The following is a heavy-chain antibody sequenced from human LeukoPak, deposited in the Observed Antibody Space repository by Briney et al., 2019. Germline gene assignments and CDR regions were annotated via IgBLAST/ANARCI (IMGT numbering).Heavy chain of an antibody. CDR2: ISGSGGST. V-gene: IGHV3-23*01. CDR1: GFTFSSYG. CDR3: AKDSPGRYYYDSSGYFDY. D-gene: IGHD3-22*01. Sequence: GGTLRLSCAASGFTFSSYGMSWVRQAPGKGLEWVSAISGSGGSTYYADSVKGRFTISRDNSKNTLYLQMNSLRAEDTAVYYCAKDSPGRYYYDSSGYFDYWGQGTLVTVSS. J-gene: IGHJ4*02.